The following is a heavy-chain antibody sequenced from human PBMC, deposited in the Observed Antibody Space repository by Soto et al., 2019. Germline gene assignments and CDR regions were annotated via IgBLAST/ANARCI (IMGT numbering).Heavy chain of an antibody. CDR3: TSTFVASPGTD. CDR1: GGSISSGHYY. J-gene: IGHJ4*02. CDR2: IYYNGNT. V-gene: IGHV4-31*03. Sequence: SETLSLTCTVSGGSISSGHYYWSWIRQHPGKDLEWIGYIYYNGNTYSTPSLKSRATISLDTSKNQFFLYLQMNSLRAEDTAIYYCTSTFVASPGTDWGQGTLVTVSS. D-gene: IGHD6-13*01.